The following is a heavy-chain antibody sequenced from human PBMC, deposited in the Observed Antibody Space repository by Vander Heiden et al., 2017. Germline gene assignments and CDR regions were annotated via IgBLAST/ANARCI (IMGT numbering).Heavy chain of an antibody. CDR1: GLPFRSYA. Sequence: EVQLLESGGGLVQPGGSLGLSCAASGLPFRSYAMSWVRQAQGKGLEWVSAIRYSDGNTYYADSVKGRFTISSDSPKNTLYLQMNSLRAEDTALYYCAKYSGYVSGAFDIWGQGTMVIVSS. D-gene: IGHD5-12*01. V-gene: IGHV3-23*01. CDR3: AKYSGYVSGAFDI. J-gene: IGHJ3*02. CDR2: IRYSDGNT.